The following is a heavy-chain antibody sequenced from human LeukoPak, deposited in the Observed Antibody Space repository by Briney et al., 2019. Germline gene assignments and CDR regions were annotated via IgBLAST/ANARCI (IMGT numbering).Heavy chain of an antibody. D-gene: IGHD3-10*01. CDR3: ASNTVVRGVIRETGYGMDV. J-gene: IGHJ6*02. Sequence: PGGSLRLSCAASGFTFSSYEMNWVRQAPGKGLEWVSYICSSGSIIYYADSVKGRFTISRDNAKNSLYLQMNSLRADDTAVYYCASNTVVRGVIRETGYGMDVWGQGTTVTVSS. V-gene: IGHV3-48*03. CDR1: GFTFSSYE. CDR2: ICSSGSII.